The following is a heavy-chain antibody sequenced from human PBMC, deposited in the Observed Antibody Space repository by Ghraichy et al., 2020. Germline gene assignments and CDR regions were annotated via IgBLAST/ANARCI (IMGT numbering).Heavy chain of an antibody. V-gene: IGHV4-59*01. CDR1: GGSISSYY. D-gene: IGHD6-6*01. CDR3: ARAEGYSSSFWYGY. J-gene: IGHJ4*02. CDR2: IYYSGST. Sequence: SETLSLTCTVSGGSISSYYWSWIRQPPGKGLEWIGYIYYSGSTNYNPSLKSRVTTSVDTSKNQFSLKLSSVTAADTAVYYCARAEGYSSSFWYGYWGQGTLVTVSS.